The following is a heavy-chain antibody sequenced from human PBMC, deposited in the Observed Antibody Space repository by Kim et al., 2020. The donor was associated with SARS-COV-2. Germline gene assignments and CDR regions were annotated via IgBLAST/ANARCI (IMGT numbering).Heavy chain of an antibody. Sequence: GGSLRLSCAASGFTFSSYAMSWVRQAPGKGLEWVSVIYSGGSSTYYADSVKGRFTISRDNSKNTLYLRMNSLRAEDTAVYYCAKSRNYYGSGSYSQDYWG. CDR1: GFTFSSYA. V-gene: IGHV3-23*03. CDR2: IYSGGSST. J-gene: IGHJ4*01. D-gene: IGHD3-10*01. CDR3: AKSRNYYGSGSYSQDY.